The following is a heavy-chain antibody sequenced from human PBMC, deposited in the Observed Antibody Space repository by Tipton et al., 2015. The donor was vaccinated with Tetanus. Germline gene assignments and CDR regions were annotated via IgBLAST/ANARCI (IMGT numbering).Heavy chain of an antibody. V-gene: IGHV4-39*01. CDR2: VYSRGST. D-gene: IGHD2-2*01. CDR3: ARHGSSYWYFAL. Sequence: GLVKPSETLSLTCSVFTDSISSTSYYWVWLRQPPGKGLEWIGNVYSRGSTYYNPSLRSRVTISVDTSNTQFSLKLSSVTAADTATYYCARHGSSYWYFALWGRGTLVTVSS. J-gene: IGHJ2*01. CDR1: TDSISSTSYY.